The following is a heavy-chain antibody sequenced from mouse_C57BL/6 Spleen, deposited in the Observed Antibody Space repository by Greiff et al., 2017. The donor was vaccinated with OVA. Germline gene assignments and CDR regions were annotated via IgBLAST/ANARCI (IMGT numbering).Heavy chain of an antibody. D-gene: IGHD2-5*01. Sequence: VQLQESGAELVKPGASVKISCKASGYAFSSYWMNWVKQRPGKGLEWIGQIYPGDGDTNYNGKFKGKATLTADKSSSTAYMQLSSPTSEDSAVYFCARGDYSNYDWYFDVWGTGTTVTVSS. CDR2: IYPGDGDT. CDR1: GYAFSSYW. CDR3: ARGDYSNYDWYFDV. V-gene: IGHV1-80*01. J-gene: IGHJ1*03.